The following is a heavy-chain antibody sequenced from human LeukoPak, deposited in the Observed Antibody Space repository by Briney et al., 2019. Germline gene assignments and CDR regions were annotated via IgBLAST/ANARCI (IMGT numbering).Heavy chain of an antibody. CDR3: ARGGRYMSASWYRSVYYYMDV. Sequence: PSETLSLTCAVYGGSFSGYYWSWIRQPPGKGLEWIGEINHSGSTNYNPCLKSRVTISVDTSKNQFSLKLSSVTAADTAVYYCARGGRYMSASWYRSVYYYMDVWGKGTTVTVSS. CDR1: GGSFSGYY. V-gene: IGHV4-34*01. CDR2: INHSGST. D-gene: IGHD6-13*01. J-gene: IGHJ6*03.